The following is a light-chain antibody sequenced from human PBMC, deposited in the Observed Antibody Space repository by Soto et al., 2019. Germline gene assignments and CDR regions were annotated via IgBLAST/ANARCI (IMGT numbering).Light chain of an antibody. CDR2: AAS. CDR3: QQSYSAPFT. Sequence: DIQMTQSPSSLSASVGDRVTITCRASQSIATYLNWYQQKPGKAPKLLIYAASILQTGGPSRFSGSGSGTDFTLTITGLQPDDFATYYCQQSYSAPFTFGGGTKVDSK. J-gene: IGKJ4*01. V-gene: IGKV1-39*01. CDR1: QSIATY.